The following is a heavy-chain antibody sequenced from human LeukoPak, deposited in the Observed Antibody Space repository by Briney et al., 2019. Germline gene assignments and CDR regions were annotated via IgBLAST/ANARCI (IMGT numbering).Heavy chain of an antibody. CDR3: STGGYYFDY. Sequence: GGSLRLSCAGSGFTFSNAWMNWLPPAPGMGLEWVGHIKSKPDGGTKTYAAPVNGRYTISRDDSRNTVFLQMNSLKAEDTAVYYCSTGGYYFDYWGQGTLVTVSS. J-gene: IGHJ4*02. CDR1: GFTFSNAW. CDR2: IKSKPDGGTK. V-gene: IGHV3-15*01.